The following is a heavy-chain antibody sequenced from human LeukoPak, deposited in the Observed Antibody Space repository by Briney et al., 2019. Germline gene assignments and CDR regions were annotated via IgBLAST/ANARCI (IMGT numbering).Heavy chain of an antibody. CDR2: IYSPGTN. Sequence: SETLSLTCTVSAGSIYSGDYYWSWIRQPAGKGLEWIGRIYSPGTNYNYNPSLKSRVTISVDTSKNQLSLKLSSVTAADTAVYYCARATNDDYSSSQLDYWGQGTLVTVSS. CDR3: ARATNDDYSSSQLDY. V-gene: IGHV4-61*02. D-gene: IGHD6-13*01. J-gene: IGHJ4*02. CDR1: AGSIYSGDYY.